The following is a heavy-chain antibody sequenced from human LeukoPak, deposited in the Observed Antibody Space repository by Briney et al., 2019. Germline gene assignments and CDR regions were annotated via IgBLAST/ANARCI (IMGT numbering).Heavy chain of an antibody. CDR2: IYYSGST. D-gene: IGHD3-22*01. V-gene: IGHV4-38-2*01. CDR3: ASFPDSSGYLDY. CDR1: GFTFSDHY. Sequence: GSLRLSCAASGFTFSDHYMDWVRQAPGKGLEWIGSIYYSGSTYYNPSLKSRVTISVDTSKNQFSLKLSSVTAADTAVYYCASFPDSSGYLDYWGQGTLVTVSS. J-gene: IGHJ4*02.